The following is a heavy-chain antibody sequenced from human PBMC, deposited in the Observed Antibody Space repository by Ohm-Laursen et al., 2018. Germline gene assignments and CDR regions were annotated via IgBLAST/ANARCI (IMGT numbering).Heavy chain of an antibody. V-gene: IGHV3-33*01. CDR2: MLLDGSEK. J-gene: IGHJ4*02. Sequence: SLRLSCAASGFTFSSHGMHWVRQAPGKGLEWVALMLLDGSEKYYVDSVKGRFTISRDNSKKTLFLQMNSLRTEDTAVYYCARASYSSDWIDYWGQGTPVTVSS. CDR3: ARASYSSDWIDY. D-gene: IGHD6-19*01. CDR1: GFTFSSHG.